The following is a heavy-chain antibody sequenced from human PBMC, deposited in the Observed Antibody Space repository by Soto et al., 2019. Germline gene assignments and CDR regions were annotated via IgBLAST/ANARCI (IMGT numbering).Heavy chain of an antibody. V-gene: IGHV3-21*01. J-gene: IGHJ4*02. CDR1: GFTFSRYS. CDR3: ARSYDILTGYSGFDY. D-gene: IGHD3-9*01. CDR2: ISGSSSYI. Sequence: EVQLVESGGGLVKPGGSLRLSCAASGFTFSRYSMNWVRQAPGKGLEWVSSISGSSSYIYYADSVKGRFTISRDNAKNSMYLQMTSLRAEETPVSFCARSYDILTGYSGFDYWGQGTLVTVSS.